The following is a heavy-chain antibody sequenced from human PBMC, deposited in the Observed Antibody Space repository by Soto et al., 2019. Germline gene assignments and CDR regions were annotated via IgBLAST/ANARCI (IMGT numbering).Heavy chain of an antibody. D-gene: IGHD3-10*01. J-gene: IGHJ6*03. CDR1: GFTFSSYG. CDR3: AKDRPPYGSGSYHMDV. CDR2: ISYDGSNK. V-gene: IGHV3-30*18. Sequence: GGSLRLSCAASGFTFSSYGMHWVRQAPGKGLEWVAVISYDGSNKYYADSVKGRFTISRDNSKNTLYLQMNSLRAEDTAVYYCAKDRPPYGSGSYHMDVWGQGTTVTVSS.